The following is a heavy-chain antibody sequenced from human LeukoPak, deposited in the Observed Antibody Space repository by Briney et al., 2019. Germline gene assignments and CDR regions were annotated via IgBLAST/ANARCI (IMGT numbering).Heavy chain of an antibody. CDR2: IRSKAYGGTT. CDR1: GFTFGDYA. V-gene: IGHV3-49*03. Sequence: GRSLRLSCTASGFTFGDYAMSWFRQAPGKGLEWVGFIRSKAYGGTTEYAASVKGRFTISRDDSKSIAYLQMNSLKTEDTAVYYCTTGIAAAGPRRRYFDYWGQGTLVTVSS. D-gene: IGHD6-13*01. CDR3: TTGIAAAGPRRRYFDY. J-gene: IGHJ4*02.